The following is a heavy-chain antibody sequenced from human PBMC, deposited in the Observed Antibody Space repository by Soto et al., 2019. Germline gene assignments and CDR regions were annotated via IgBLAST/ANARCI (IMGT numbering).Heavy chain of an antibody. CDR2: FYPGDSTS. CDR1: GYSVISYW. D-gene: IGHD2-15*01. CDR3: ARIIGYCRNNDCSWTFDV. V-gene: IGHV5-51*01. J-gene: IGHJ3*01. Sequence: PGESLKISCKTSGYSVISYWVAWVGQLPGKGLEWMGTFYPGDSTSTYSPSFQAQITISVDTSITTAYLQLNSLKASDTAMYYCARIIGYCRNNDCSWTFDVWGQGTMVTVSS.